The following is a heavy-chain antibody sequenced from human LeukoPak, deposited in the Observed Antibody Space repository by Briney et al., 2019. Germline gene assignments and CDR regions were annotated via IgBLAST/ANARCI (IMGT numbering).Heavy chain of an antibody. Sequence: PSETLSLTCTVSGGSLSSFYWSWIRQPPGKGLEWIGYIYYSGNTNYNPSLKDRVRISVDMSKNQFSLTLTSVTAADTAVYYCAKIRVGATMKFDYWGQGTLVTVSS. CDR3: AKIRVGATMKFDY. CDR2: IYYSGNT. J-gene: IGHJ4*02. CDR1: GGSLSSFY. D-gene: IGHD1-26*01. V-gene: IGHV4-59*13.